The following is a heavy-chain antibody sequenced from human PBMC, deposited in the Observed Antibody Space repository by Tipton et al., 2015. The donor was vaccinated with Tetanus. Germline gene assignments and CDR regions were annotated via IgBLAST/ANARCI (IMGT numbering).Heavy chain of an antibody. CDR3: ARDSPYYDFWSGRIIADYYYYYGMDV. CDR2: IYYSGST. V-gene: IGHV4-39*07. Sequence: TLSLTCTVSGGSISSSSYYWGWIRQPPGKGLEWIGTIYYSGSTYYNPSLKSRVTISVDTSKNQFSLKLSSVTAADTAVYYCARDSPYYDFWSGRIIADYYYYYGMDVWGQGTTVTVSS. D-gene: IGHD3-3*01. CDR1: GGSISSSSYY. J-gene: IGHJ6*02.